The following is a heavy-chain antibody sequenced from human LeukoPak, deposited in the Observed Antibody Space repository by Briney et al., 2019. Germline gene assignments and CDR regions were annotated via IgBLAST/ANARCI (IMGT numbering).Heavy chain of an antibody. CDR1: GYTLTELS. CDR3: ANLMTTVTAGPFDY. V-gene: IGHV1-24*01. J-gene: IGHJ4*02. D-gene: IGHD4-17*01. Sequence: GASVKVSCKVSGYTLTELSMHWVRQAPGKGLEWMGGFDPEDGETIYAQKFQGRVTMTEDTSTDTAYMELSRLRSDDTAVYYCANLMTTVTAGPFDYWGQGTLVTVSS. CDR2: FDPEDGET.